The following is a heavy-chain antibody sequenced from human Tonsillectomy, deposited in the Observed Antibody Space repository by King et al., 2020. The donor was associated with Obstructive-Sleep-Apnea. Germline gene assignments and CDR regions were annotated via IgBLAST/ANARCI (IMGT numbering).Heavy chain of an antibody. CDR1: GGSISSSSYF. Sequence: LQLQESGPGLVKPSETLSLTCTVSGGSISSSSYFWGWIRQPPGKGLEWIGSIYYSGSTYYNPSLKSRVTISVDTSNNQFSLKLSSGPAADKAVYYCARLAVAGDYFDYWGQGTLVTVSS. V-gene: IGHV4-39*01. CDR2: IYYSGST. D-gene: IGHD6-19*01. CDR3: ARLAVAGDYFDY. J-gene: IGHJ4*02.